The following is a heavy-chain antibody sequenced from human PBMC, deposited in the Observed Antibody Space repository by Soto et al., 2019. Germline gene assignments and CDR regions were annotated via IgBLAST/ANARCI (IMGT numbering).Heavy chain of an antibody. V-gene: IGHV4-31*03. CDR2: IYYSGST. CDR3: ARAYGSGSPLGPIDY. CDR1: GGSISSGGYY. D-gene: IGHD3-10*01. J-gene: IGHJ4*02. Sequence: QVQLQESGPGLVKPSQTLSLTCSVSGGSISSGGYYWSWIRQHPGKGLEWIGYIYYSGSTYYNPSLQSRVTISVHTSKNQFSLKLSSVTAADTAVYYCARAYGSGSPLGPIDYWGQGTLVTVSS.